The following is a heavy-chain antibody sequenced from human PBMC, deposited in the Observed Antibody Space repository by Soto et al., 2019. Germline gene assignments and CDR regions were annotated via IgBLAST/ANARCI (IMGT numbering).Heavy chain of an antibody. V-gene: IGHV1-18*01. CDR3: ARAQYSSSWFDY. D-gene: IGHD6-13*01. Sequence: ASVKLSSKASGDSITSYGISWVRQAPGQGLEWMGWISAYNGNTNYAQKLQGRVTMTTDTSTSTAYMELRSLRSDDTAVYYCARAQYSSSWFDYWGQGTLVTV. J-gene: IGHJ4*02. CDR2: ISAYNGNT. CDR1: GDSITSYG.